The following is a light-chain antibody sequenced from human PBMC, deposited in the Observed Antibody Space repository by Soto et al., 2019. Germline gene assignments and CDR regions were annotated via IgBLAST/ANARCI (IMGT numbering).Light chain of an antibody. CDR2: DVN. V-gene: IGLV2-14*03. J-gene: IGLJ2*01. Sequence: QSVLTQPASVSGSPGQSITISCTGTSSDIGAYNFVSWYQQHPGKAPKLMLYDVNIRPSGVSNRFSRSKSGNTAFLTISGFQAEDEADYYCTSWTTSTTMIFGGGTKLTVL. CDR3: TSWTTSTTMI. CDR1: SSDIGAYNF.